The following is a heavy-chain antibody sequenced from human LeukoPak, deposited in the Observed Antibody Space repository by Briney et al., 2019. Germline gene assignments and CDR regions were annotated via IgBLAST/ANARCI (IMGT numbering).Heavy chain of an antibody. V-gene: IGHV3-48*03. Sequence: GGSLRLSCAAPGFTFSSYEMNWVRQAPGKGLEWVSYISSSGSTIYYADSVKGRFTISRDNGKNSLYLQMNSLRAEDTAVYYCARESATGNYWGQGTLVTVSS. CDR1: GFTFSSYE. CDR3: ARESATGNY. CDR2: ISSSGSTI. J-gene: IGHJ4*02. D-gene: IGHD6-13*01.